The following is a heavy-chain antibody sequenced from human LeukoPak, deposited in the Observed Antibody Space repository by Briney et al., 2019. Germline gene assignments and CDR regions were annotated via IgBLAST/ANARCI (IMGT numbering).Heavy chain of an antibody. CDR1: GFSFTNSW. V-gene: IGHV5-51*01. Sequence: GESLKISCHVPGFSFTNSWIGWVRQMPGKGLEWMGIIYPRDSDTTYSPSFQGQVTISADKSISTAYLQWTSLKASDTAMYYCAILLSGALTGVDYLGQGTLVTVSS. CDR3: AILLSGALTGVDY. CDR2: IYPRDSDT. J-gene: IGHJ4*02. D-gene: IGHD2-8*02.